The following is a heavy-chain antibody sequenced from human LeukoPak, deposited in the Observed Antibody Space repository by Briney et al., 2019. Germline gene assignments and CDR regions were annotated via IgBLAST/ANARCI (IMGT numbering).Heavy chain of an antibody. Sequence: PGGSLRLSCAASGFTFNSYTMNWVRQAPGKGLEWVANIKQDGSEKYYVDSVKGRFTISRDNAKNSLYLQMNSLRAEDTAVYYCAREVTPYYWGQGTLVTVSS. CDR3: AREVTPYY. D-gene: IGHD2-21*02. CDR1: GFTFNSYT. CDR2: IKQDGSEK. V-gene: IGHV3-7*01. J-gene: IGHJ4*02.